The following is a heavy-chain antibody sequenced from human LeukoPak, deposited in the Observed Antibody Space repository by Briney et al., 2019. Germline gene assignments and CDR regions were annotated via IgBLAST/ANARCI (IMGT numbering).Heavy chain of an antibody. Sequence: SVKVSCKASGGTFSSYAISWVRQAPGQGLEWMGGIIPIFGTANYAQKFQGRVTITTDESTSTAYMELSSLRSEDTGVYYCARRGSSSSHWFDPWGQGTLVTVSS. J-gene: IGHJ5*02. V-gene: IGHV1-69*05. D-gene: IGHD6-6*01. CDR3: ARRGSSSSHWFDP. CDR1: GGTFSSYA. CDR2: IIPIFGTA.